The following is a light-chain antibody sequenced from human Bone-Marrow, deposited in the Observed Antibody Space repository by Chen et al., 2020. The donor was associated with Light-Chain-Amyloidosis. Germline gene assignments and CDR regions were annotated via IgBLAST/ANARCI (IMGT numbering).Light chain of an antibody. CDR3: QSADSSGTYEVI. J-gene: IGLJ2*01. Sequence: SYAWTHPRSVTASPGHTVSMTGAGDDLPTKYAYWYQQKPGQAPVLVIHRDTERPSGISERFSGSSSGTTATLTISGVQAEDEADYHCQSADSSGTYEVIFGGGTKLTVL. CDR2: RDT. V-gene: IGLV3-25*03. CDR1: DLPTKY.